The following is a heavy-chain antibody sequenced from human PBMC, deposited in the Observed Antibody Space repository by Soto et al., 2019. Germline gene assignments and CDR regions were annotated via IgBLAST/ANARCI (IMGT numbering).Heavy chain of an antibody. Sequence: ASVKVSCKASGYTFTSYNVNWARQATGQGLEWMGWMNPNSGNTGYAQKFQGRVTLTRNTSISTAYMEVSSLRSDDTAVYYCARDAIDYYDSPSSSWGKGTLVTVSS. CDR3: ARDAIDYYDSPSSS. D-gene: IGHD3-22*01. J-gene: IGHJ4*02. CDR2: MNPNSGNT. V-gene: IGHV1-8*01. CDR1: GYTFTSYN.